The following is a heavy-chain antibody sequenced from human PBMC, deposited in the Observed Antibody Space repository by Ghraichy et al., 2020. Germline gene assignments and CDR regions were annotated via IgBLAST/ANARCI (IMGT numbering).Heavy chain of an antibody. CDR3: ATAGGIAVVRDYGMDV. CDR1: GYTLTELS. Sequence: ASVKVSCKVSGYTLTELSMHWVRQAPGKGLEWMGGFDPEDGETIYAQKFQGRVTMTEDTSTDTAYMELSSLRSEDTAVYYCATAGGIAVVRDYGMDVWGQGTTVTVSS. D-gene: IGHD6-19*01. CDR2: FDPEDGET. J-gene: IGHJ6*02. V-gene: IGHV1-24*01.